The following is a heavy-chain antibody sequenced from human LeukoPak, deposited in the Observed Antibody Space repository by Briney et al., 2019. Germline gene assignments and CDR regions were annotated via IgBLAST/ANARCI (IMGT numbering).Heavy chain of an antibody. CDR3: ARDSRGYDRYYYYYYMDV. CDR2: INPNSGGT. Sequence: ASVKVSCKASGYTFTSYYMHWVRQAPGQGLEWMGWINPNSGGTNYAQKFQGRVTMTRDTSISTAYMELSRLRSDDTAVYYCARDSRGYDRYYYYYYMDVWGKGTTVTVSS. V-gene: IGHV1-2*02. J-gene: IGHJ6*03. CDR1: GYTFTSYY. D-gene: IGHD5-12*01.